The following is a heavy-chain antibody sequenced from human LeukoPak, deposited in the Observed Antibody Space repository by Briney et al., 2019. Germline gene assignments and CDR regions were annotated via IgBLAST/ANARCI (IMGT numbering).Heavy chain of an antibody. CDR3: VRRQWELQYFDL. D-gene: IGHD1-26*01. Sequence: SETLSLTCTVSGDSISSYYWNWIRQPPGKGLEWIGYIYYSRTTEYNPSLKSRVTISADTSKNQFSLKLNSVTAADTAVYYCVRRQWELQYFDLWGRGTLVAVSS. CDR1: GDSISSYY. V-gene: IGHV4-59*01. J-gene: IGHJ2*01. CDR2: IYYSRTT.